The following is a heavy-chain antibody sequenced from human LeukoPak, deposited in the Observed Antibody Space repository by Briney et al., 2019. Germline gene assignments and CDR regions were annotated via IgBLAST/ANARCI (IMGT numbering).Heavy chain of an antibody. CDR2: ISGSGGST. CDR3: AKDIGDSGYDSGY. CDR1: GFTFSSYA. D-gene: IGHD5-12*01. Sequence: SGGSLRLSCAASGFTFSSYAMSWVRQAPGKGLEWVSAISGSGGSTYYADSVKGRFTISRDNSKNTLYLQMNSLRAEVTAVYYCAKDIGDSGYDSGYWGQGTLVTVSS. V-gene: IGHV3-23*01. J-gene: IGHJ4*02.